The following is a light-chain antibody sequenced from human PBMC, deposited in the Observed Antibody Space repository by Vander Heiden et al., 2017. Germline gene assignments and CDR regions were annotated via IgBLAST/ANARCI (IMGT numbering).Light chain of an antibody. J-gene: IGLJ2*01. CDR3: ATWDDSLNALV. CDR2: TNS. Sequence: QSVLTQPPSASGTPGQRVPFSCSGSNSNVGGNALNWYQQPQGTAPILLINTNSQRPSGVPDRFSGSKSGTSASLAVSGLQSEDEAHYYCATWDDSLNALVFGGGTKLTVL. CDR1: NSNVGGNA. V-gene: IGLV1-44*01.